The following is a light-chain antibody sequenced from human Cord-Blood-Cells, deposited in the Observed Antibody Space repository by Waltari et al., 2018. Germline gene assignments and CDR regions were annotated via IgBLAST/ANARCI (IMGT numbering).Light chain of an antibody. CDR1: SSDVAGDNY. CDR2: EVS. CDR3: SSYTSNSTWV. V-gene: IGLV2-14*01. J-gene: IGLJ3*02. Sequence: ALTLPPSVSGSPGQSTPVSCTGTSSDVAGDNYATWYQQHPGKAPNLMIYEVSNRPSGVSNRFSGSKSGNTASLTISGLQAEDEADYYCSSYTSNSTWVFGGGTKLTVL.